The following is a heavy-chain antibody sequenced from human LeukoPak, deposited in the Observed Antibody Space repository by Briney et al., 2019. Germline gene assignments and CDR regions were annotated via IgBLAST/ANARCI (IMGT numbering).Heavy chain of an antibody. J-gene: IGHJ5*02. CDR2: INWIGGGT. CDR1: GFTFDDHG. Sequence: GGSLRLSCVASGFTFDDHGMGWVRQAPGKGLEWVSAINWIGGGTGYADSVKGRFTISRDNAKNSLYLQMNSLRAEDTALYRCARVHQLLSSGGWFDPWGQGTLVTVSS. CDR3: ARVHQLLSSGGWFDP. V-gene: IGHV3-20*01. D-gene: IGHD2-2*01.